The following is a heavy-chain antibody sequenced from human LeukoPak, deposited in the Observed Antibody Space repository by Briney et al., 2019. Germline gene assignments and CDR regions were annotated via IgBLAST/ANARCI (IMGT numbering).Heavy chain of an antibody. Sequence: GGSLRLSCAASGFTFSSYSMNWVRQAPGKGLEWVSYISSSSSTIYYADSVKGRFTISRDNAKNSLYLQMNSLRAEDTAVYYCARDRGGRIAAAGTEHAFDIWGQGTMVTVSS. D-gene: IGHD6-13*01. CDR3: ARDRGGRIAAAGTEHAFDI. CDR1: GFTFSSYS. J-gene: IGHJ3*02. V-gene: IGHV3-48*01. CDR2: ISSSSSTI.